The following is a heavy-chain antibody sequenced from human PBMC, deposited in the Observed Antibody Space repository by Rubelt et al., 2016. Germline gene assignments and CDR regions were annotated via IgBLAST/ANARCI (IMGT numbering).Heavy chain of an antibody. V-gene: IGHV3-23*01. D-gene: IGHD2-8*01. J-gene: IGHJ4*02. CDR2: MSGSGGNT. Sequence: EVQLLESGGGLVQPGGSLRLSCAASGFTFSRNAMNWVRQAPGKGLEWVSAMSGSGGNTYYADSVKGRFTISRDNSKNTLYLQMRSRRAEDTAVYYCAKGNGVTCFFGLDYWGQGTLVAVSS. CDR3: AKGNGVTCFFGLDY. CDR1: GFTFSRNA.